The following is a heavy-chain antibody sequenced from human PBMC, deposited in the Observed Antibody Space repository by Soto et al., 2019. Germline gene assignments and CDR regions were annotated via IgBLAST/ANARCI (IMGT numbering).Heavy chain of an antibody. D-gene: IGHD2-15*01. CDR2: VIPLLDAS. CDR1: GATFNDYT. Sequence: QVQLVQSGAEVKKPGSSVWISCAASGATFNDYTFTWVRRAPGQGLEWMGRVIPLLDASNYAEKFQDRVTITADRSTSTAYMELSGLKSEDSAIYYCASGKSQMTQDRMGFYYYMDVWGKGTTVTVSS. J-gene: IGHJ6*03. V-gene: IGHV1-69*08. CDR3: ASGKSQMTQDRMGFYYYMDV.